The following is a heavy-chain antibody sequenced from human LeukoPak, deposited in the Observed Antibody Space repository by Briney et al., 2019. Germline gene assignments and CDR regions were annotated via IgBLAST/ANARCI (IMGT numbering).Heavy chain of an antibody. CDR3: ARVISSAWRQNDL. Sequence: SETLSFTCAVSGGSISSSDWWSWVRQPPGKGLEWIGEIHHSGITNYNPSLKSRVTMSIDKSKNQLSLNLNSVTAADTAVYYCARVISSAWRQNDLWGQGTLVTVSS. J-gene: IGHJ5*02. D-gene: IGHD6-19*01. CDR1: GGSISSSDW. V-gene: IGHV4-4*02. CDR2: IHHSGIT.